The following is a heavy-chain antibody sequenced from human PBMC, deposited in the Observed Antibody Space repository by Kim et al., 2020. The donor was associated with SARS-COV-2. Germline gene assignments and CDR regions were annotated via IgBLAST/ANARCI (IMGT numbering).Heavy chain of an antibody. D-gene: IGHD3-9*01. CDR3: AKGKYDILTGYYYYFDY. J-gene: IGHJ4*02. V-gene: IGHV3-30*02. Sequence: VEGRLTITRDNSKNTLYLQMKSLRAEDTAVYYCAKGKYDILTGYYYYFDYWGQGTLVTVSS.